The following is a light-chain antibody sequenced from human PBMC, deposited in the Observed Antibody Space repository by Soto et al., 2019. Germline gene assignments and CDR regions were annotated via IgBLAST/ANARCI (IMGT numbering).Light chain of an antibody. CDR1: SGSIASNY. CDR3: QSYDSYSVV. Sequence: NFMLTQPHSVSESPGKTVTIACTGSSGSIASNYVQWYQQRPGSAPTTVIYEDDQRPSGVPDRFSGSIDSSSNSASLTISGMKTEDDADYYCQSYDSYSVVFGGGTKVTVL. CDR2: EDD. V-gene: IGLV6-57*02. J-gene: IGLJ2*01.